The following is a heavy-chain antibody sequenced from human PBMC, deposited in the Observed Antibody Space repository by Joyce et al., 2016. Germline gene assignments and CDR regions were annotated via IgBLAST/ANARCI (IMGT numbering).Heavy chain of an antibody. CDR3: VRGGKEYSYSMDV. CDR1: GFTFSSSS. Sequence: EVQLVVSGGGLVKPGGSLRLSCAASGFTFSSSSMGWIRQAPWKGLEWVGANNGNSCFIYHADSVKGRFTVSGDNAKDTLYLQMNNLRVEDTAVCDCVRGGKEYSYSMDVWGQGTTVTVSS. J-gene: IGHJ6*03. V-gene: IGHV3-21*01. CDR2: NNGNSCFI.